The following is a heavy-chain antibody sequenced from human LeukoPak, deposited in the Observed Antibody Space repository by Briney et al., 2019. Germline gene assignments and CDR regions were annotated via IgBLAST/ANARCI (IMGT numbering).Heavy chain of an antibody. V-gene: IGHV1-8*01. CDR2: MNPNSGNT. CDR1: GYTFTSYD. J-gene: IGHJ4*02. CDR3: ARAGGYGDYGAASY. D-gene: IGHD4-17*01. Sequence: ASVTVSCKASGYTFTSYDINWVRQAAGQGLEWMGWMNPNSGNTGYAQKLQGRVTMTRNTSISTAYMELSSLRSEDTAVYYCARAGGYGDYGAASYWGQGTLVSVSS.